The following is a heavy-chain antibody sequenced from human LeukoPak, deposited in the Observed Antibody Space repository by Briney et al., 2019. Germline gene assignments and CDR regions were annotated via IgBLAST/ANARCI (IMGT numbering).Heavy chain of an antibody. CDR2: IYTRGTT. D-gene: IGHD4-17*01. J-gene: IGHJ6*03. Sequence: PSETLSLTCTVSGGSIRSGSYYWSWIRQPPGKGLEWIGHIYTRGTTNYNPSVKSRFTVSLDPSNNQISLKLSPGAAAPTAIYYCARVYTVMGATTVDHYHSYMDLWGKGTTVTVSS. V-gene: IGHV4-61*09. CDR1: GGSIRSGSYY. CDR3: ARVYTVMGATTVDHYHSYMDL.